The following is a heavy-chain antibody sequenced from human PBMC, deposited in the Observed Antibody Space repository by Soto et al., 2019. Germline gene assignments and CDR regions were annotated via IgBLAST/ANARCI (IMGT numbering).Heavy chain of an antibody. CDR3: AKEESGYDPYYFDY. D-gene: IGHD5-12*01. CDR2: ISYDGSNK. CDR1: GFTFSSYG. Sequence: GGSLRLSCAASGFTFSSYGMHWVRQAPGKGLEWVAVISYDGSNKYYADSVKGRFTISRDNSKNTLYLQMNSLRAEDTAVYYCAKEESGYDPYYFDYWGQGTLVTVSS. J-gene: IGHJ4*02. V-gene: IGHV3-30*18.